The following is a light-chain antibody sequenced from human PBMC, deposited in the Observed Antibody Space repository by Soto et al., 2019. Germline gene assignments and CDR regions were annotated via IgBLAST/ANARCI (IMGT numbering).Light chain of an antibody. CDR3: STWDVGLGGPI. V-gene: IGLV2-8*01. Sequence: QSALTQPPSASGSPGQSVTISCTGTSSDIGGYDYVSWYQQHPGKAPKLMIYEVTKRPLGVPDRFSGSKSGNTASLTVSGLQSAEEETYYCSTWDVGLGGPIFGGGTKVTVL. J-gene: IGLJ2*01. CDR1: SSDIGGYDY. CDR2: EVT.